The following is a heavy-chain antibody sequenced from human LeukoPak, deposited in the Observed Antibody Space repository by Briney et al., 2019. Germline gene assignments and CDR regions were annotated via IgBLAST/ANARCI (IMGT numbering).Heavy chain of an antibody. CDR1: TPSISSTN. CDR2: THYSGST. V-gene: IGHV4-59*12. J-gene: IGHJ3*02. D-gene: IGHD3-22*01. Sequence: SESLSLTCSVFTPSISSTNWSWLRQPPGKGREYFGYTHYSGSTGYNPSLKSRVTLTIDTSKNQFSLKLSCVTAADTAVYYCARMYDDSSGRFDIWGQGTMVTVSS. CDR3: ARMYDDSSGRFDI.